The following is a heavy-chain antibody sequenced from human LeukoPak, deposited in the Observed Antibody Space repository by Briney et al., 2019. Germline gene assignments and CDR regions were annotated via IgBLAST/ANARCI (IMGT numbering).Heavy chain of an antibody. Sequence: SETLSLTCTVSGGSISSDNYSWSWIRQPAGRGLEWIGRVYTSGSTNYNPSLKSRVTISVDTSKKQFSLKLSSVTAADTAVYYCAREKIGYYDGSGRGWFDPWGQGTLVTVSS. CDR1: GGSISSDNYS. D-gene: IGHD3-22*01. J-gene: IGHJ5*02. CDR3: AREKIGYYDGSGRGWFDP. V-gene: IGHV4-61*02. CDR2: VYTSGST.